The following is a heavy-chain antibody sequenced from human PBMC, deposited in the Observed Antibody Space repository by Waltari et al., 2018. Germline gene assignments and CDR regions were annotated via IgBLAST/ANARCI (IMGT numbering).Heavy chain of an antibody. Sequence: EVQLVESGGGLVQPGGSLRLSCAPSGFTFRRDAIGWVRQAPGKGLEWVSAISGSGGSTYYADSVKGRFTISRDNSKNTLYLQMNSLRAEDTAVYYCAKDGARGWFDPWGQGTLVTVSS. D-gene: IGHD3-16*01. J-gene: IGHJ5*02. CDR3: AKDGARGWFDP. CDR1: GFTFRRDA. CDR2: ISGSGGST. V-gene: IGHV3-23*04.